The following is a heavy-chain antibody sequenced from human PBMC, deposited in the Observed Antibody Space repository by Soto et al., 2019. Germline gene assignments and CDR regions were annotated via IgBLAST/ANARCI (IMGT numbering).Heavy chain of an antibody. CDR3: ARYLGESVQGFDY. Sequence: VGSLRLSCAASGFTFSSYSMNWIRQAPGKGLEWVSYISSSSSTIYYADSVKGRFTISRDNAKNSLYLQMNSLRDEDTAVYYRARYLGESVQGFDYGGQGTVVAVYS. CDR1: GFTFSSYS. V-gene: IGHV3-48*02. D-gene: IGHD1-26*01. CDR2: ISSSSSTI. J-gene: IGHJ4*02.